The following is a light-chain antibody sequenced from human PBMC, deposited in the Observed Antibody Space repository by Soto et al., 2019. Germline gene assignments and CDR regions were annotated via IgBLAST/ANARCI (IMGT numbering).Light chain of an antibody. V-gene: IGLV1-47*02. J-gene: IGLJ1*01. Sequence: QSVLTQPPSASGTPGQRVTISCSGSSSNIGINHVYWYQQLPGTAAKLLIYINNHRPSGVPDRLSGAKSGTSAALAISGLRSDDEADYYCAAWDDSLRGFYVFGTGTKVTVL. CDR3: AAWDDSLRGFYV. CDR2: INN. CDR1: SSNIGINH.